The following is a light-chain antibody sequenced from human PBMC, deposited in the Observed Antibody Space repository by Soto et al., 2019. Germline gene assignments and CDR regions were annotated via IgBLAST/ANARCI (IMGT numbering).Light chain of an antibody. J-gene: IGKJ1*01. V-gene: IGKV3-15*01. CDR1: QSIGNK. CDR3: QQYDTWPPT. CDR2: DTS. Sequence: EIVMTQSPVTLSVSPGERVTLSCRASQSIGNKLAWYQQKPGQAPRLLIYDTSTRATGIPARFSGSGSGTEFTLTISSLQSEDLAVYLCQQYDTWPPTFAQGTKVEIE.